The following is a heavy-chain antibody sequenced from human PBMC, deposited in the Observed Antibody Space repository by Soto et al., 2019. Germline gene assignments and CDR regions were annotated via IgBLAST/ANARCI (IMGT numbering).Heavy chain of an antibody. CDR2: IWYDGSNK. V-gene: IGHV3-33*01. Sequence: QVQLVESGGGVVQRGGSLRLSCAASGFTFSSYGMHWVRQAPGKGLEWVAVIWYDGSNKYYADSVKGRYTISRDDSKNTVYLQMNSLGAEDTAVYYCTMDPLIAVAAYDAFDIWGQGTSVTVSS. CDR1: GFTFSSYG. J-gene: IGHJ3*02. CDR3: TMDPLIAVAAYDAFDI. D-gene: IGHD6-19*01.